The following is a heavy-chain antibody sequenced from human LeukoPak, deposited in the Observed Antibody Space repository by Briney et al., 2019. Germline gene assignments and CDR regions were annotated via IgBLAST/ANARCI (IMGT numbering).Heavy chain of an antibody. J-gene: IGHJ6*02. V-gene: IGHV3-21*01. Sequence: GGSLRLSCAASGFTFSNYNFYWVRRAPGKGLEWVSSISSTSSYIYYADSMKGRFTISRDNAKNSLYLQMNSLRAEDTAVYYCARALWSGPVYYGMDVWGQGTTVTVSS. CDR1: GFTFSNYN. D-gene: IGHD3-10*01. CDR3: ARALWSGPVYYGMDV. CDR2: ISSTSSYI.